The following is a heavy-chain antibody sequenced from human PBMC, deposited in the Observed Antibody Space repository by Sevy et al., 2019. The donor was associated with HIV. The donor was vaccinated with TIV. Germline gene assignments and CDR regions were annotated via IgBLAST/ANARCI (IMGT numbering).Heavy chain of an antibody. J-gene: IGHJ4*02. Sequence: SETLSLTCTVSGGSITSLYWNWMRQPPGKGLEWIANIYYNGHINYNPSLKSRVTLSLDTSKNQFSLRLSSVTAADTAMYYCAGENAWGRGYSWGQGTLVNVSS. CDR3: AGENAWGRGYS. D-gene: IGHD1-26*01. CDR1: GGSITSLY. CDR2: IYYNGHI. V-gene: IGHV4-59*11.